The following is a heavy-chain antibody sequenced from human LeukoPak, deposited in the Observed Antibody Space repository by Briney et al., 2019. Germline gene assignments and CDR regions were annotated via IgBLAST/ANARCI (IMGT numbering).Heavy chain of an antibody. J-gene: IGHJ4*02. CDR2: INPKSGGT. CDR3: ALSPGVMITFGGAPATDYFDY. Sequence: GASVKVSCKASGYTFTGYYMHWVRQAPGQGLEWMGWINPKSGGTNYAQKFQGRVTMTRDTSISTAYMEVSRLRSDDTAVYYCALSPGVMITFGGAPATDYFDYWGQGTLVTVSS. CDR1: GYTFTGYY. V-gene: IGHV1-2*02. D-gene: IGHD3-16*01.